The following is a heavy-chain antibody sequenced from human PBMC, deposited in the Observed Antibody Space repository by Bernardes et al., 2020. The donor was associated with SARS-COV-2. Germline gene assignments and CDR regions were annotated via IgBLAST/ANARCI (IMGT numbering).Heavy chain of an antibody. CDR1: DGSFSGYY. CDR3: SRPYYYETNGDDN. J-gene: IGHJ4*02. D-gene: IGHD3-22*01. CDR2: INHSGTT. Sequence: SETLSLTCAVSDGSFSGYYWSWIRQPPGKGLEWIGEINHSGTTNYNPSLKSRVTISVDTSKNQFSLKLSSFTAADTAVYYCSRPYYYETNGDDNWGPGTLV. V-gene: IGHV4-34*01.